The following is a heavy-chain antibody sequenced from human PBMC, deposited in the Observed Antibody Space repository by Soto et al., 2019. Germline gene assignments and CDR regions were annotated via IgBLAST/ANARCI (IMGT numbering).Heavy chain of an antibody. CDR3: ARMSYYDSSGYYLPNWFDP. Sequence: QVTLKESGPVLVKPTETLTLTCTVSGFSLSNARMGVSWIRQPPGKALEWLAHIFSNDEKSYSTSLKSRLTTSKDTXXSXVXPTMTNMDPVDTATYYCARMSYYDSSGYYLPNWFDPWGQGTLVTVSS. V-gene: IGHV2-26*01. D-gene: IGHD3-22*01. J-gene: IGHJ5*02. CDR2: IFSNDEK. CDR1: GFSLSNARMG.